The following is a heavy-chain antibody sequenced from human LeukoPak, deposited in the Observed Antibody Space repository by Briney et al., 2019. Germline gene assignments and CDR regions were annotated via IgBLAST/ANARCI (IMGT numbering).Heavy chain of an antibody. J-gene: IGHJ4*02. CDR3: ARDPGGDNAY. D-gene: IGHD4-17*01. Sequence: GGSLRLSCAASGFPVRSNYMSWVRQAPGKGLEWVSLIFNDGSTYYADSVKARFTISRDNSMDTLYLQMNSLRVEDTAVYYCARDPGGDNAYWGQGTLVTVSS. V-gene: IGHV3-66*01. CDR1: GFPVRSNY. CDR2: IFNDGST.